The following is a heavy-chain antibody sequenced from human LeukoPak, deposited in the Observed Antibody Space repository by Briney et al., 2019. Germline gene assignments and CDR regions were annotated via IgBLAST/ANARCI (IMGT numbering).Heavy chain of an antibody. D-gene: IGHD4-17*01. Sequence: SETLSLTCTVSGGSLSTHYWTWVRQPPGKGLEWIGYISYIGSTNYNPSLKSRVTISVDTSKNQFSLKLRSLTAADTAVYFCAGELTAVTKGFDIWGQGTMVTVSS. V-gene: IGHV4-59*11. CDR3: AGELTAVTKGFDI. J-gene: IGHJ3*02. CDR1: GGSLSTHY. CDR2: ISYIGST.